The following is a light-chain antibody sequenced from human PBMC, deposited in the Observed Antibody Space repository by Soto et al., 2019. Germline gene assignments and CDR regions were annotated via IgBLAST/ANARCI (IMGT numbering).Light chain of an antibody. CDR3: QQYGDWPLT. V-gene: IGKV3-15*01. CDR2: ATS. CDR1: QSVGNN. J-gene: IGKJ4*01. Sequence: EIVLTQSPATLSVSPGERATLSCRASQSVGNNFAWYQQKPGQAPRLLIFATSTRATGVPARFSGSGSGTEFTLTDSSLQAEDFAVYYCQQYGDWPLTFGGGAKVEIE.